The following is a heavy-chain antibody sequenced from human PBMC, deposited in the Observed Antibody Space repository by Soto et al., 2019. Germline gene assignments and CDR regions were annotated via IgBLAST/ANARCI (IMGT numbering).Heavy chain of an antibody. V-gene: IGHV1-58*02. Sequence: GASVKVSCKASGFTFTSSAMQWVRQARGQRLEWIGWIVVGSGNTNYAQKFQERVTITRDMSTSTAYMELSSLRSEDTAVYDCADEPLGADHHYYKDFSTKRTSVIVSS. CDR2: IVVGSGNT. J-gene: IGHJ6*03. CDR1: GFTFTSSA. D-gene: IGHD3-10*01. CDR3: ADEPLGADHHYYKDF.